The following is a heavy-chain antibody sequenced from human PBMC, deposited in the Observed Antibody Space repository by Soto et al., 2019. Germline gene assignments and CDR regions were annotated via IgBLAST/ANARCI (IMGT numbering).Heavy chain of an antibody. D-gene: IGHD6-13*01. CDR2: SSGYNANA. V-gene: IGHV1-18*01. J-gene: IGHJ4*02. Sequence: QIPLLQSGAEVKKPGASVKVTCKASGYTFRNFSISWMRQAPGQGLEWMGWSSGYNANANYAQKFQGRLTMTAATSTSTADMELRSLRSDDTAVYYCARENSDFDYWGQGTLVTVSS. CDR3: ARENSDFDY. CDR1: GYTFRNFS.